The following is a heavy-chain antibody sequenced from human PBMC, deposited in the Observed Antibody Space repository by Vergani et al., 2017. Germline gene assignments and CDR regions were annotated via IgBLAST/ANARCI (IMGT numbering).Heavy chain of an antibody. CDR1: GGSISSGGYY. Sequence: QVQLQESGPGLVKPSQTLSLTCTVSGGSISSGGYYWSWIRQHPGKGLEWIGYIYYSGSTYYNPSLKSRVTISVDTSKNQFSLKLSSVTAADTAVYYCARGALHPGTMIVVGHFDYWGQGTLVTVSS. J-gene: IGHJ4*02. CDR2: IYYSGST. V-gene: IGHV4-31*03. CDR3: ARGALHPGTMIVVGHFDY. D-gene: IGHD3-22*01.